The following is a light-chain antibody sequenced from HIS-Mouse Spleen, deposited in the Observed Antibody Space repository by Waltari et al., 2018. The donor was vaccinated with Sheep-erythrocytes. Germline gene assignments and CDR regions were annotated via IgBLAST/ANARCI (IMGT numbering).Light chain of an antibody. Sequence: QSALTQPRSVSGSPGQSVTISCTGTSSDVGGYNYVSWYQQHPGKAPKLMIYDVSKRPSAVPDRFSGSKSGNTASLTISGLQAEDEAEYYCCSYAGSYNHVFATGTKVTVL. J-gene: IGLJ1*01. CDR1: SSDVGGYNY. V-gene: IGLV2-11*01. CDR2: DVS. CDR3: CSYAGSYNHV.